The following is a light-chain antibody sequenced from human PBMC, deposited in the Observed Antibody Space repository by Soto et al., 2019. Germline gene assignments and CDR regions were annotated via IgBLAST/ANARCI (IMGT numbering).Light chain of an antibody. CDR1: QSVSSN. V-gene: IGKV3-15*01. Sequence: EIVMTQSPATMSVSPGERATLSCRASQSVSSNLAWYQQNPGQAPRPLIYGASTRATGIPARFSGSGSGTEFTLTISSLKSEDFALYYCQQYNNWRPWTFGQGTKVEIK. J-gene: IGKJ1*01. CDR3: QQYNNWRPWT. CDR2: GAS.